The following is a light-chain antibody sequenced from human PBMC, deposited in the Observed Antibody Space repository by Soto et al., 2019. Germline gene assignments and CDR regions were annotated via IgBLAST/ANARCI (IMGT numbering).Light chain of an antibody. Sequence: EIAMTQSPATLSVSPGERATLSCRASQSVSSNLAWYQQKPGQAPRLLIYGASTRATGIPARFSGSGSGTEFTLTISSLQSEDFAVYYCQQYNNWTLTFGQGTKVDIK. CDR2: GAS. CDR3: QQYNNWTLT. J-gene: IGKJ1*01. V-gene: IGKV3-15*01. CDR1: QSVSSN.